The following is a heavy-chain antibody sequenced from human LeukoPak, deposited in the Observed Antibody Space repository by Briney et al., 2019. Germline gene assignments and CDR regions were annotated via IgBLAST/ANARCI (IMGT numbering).Heavy chain of an antibody. J-gene: IGHJ4*02. D-gene: IGHD5-18*01. CDR3: ARDSDTAMGDY. V-gene: IGHV3-48*01. CDR1: GFTFSSYS. Sequence: GGSLRLSCAASGFTFSSYSMNWVRQAPGKGLEWVSYISSSSSTIYYADSVKGRFTISRDNAKNSLYLQMNSLRAEDTAVYYCARDSDTAMGDYWGQGTLVTVSS. CDR2: ISSSSSTI.